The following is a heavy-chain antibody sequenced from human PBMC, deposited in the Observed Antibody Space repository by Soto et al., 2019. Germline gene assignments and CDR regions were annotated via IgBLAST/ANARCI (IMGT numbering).Heavy chain of an antibody. D-gene: IGHD1-26*01. J-gene: IGHJ4*02. Sequence: PGGSLRLSCAASGFTFDDYAMHWVRQVPGKGPEWVSLISWNSGSIGYADSVKGRFTISRDNVKDSLYLQMNSLRAEDTALYYCAKIISGGHRPPAYWGLETLVTVSS. V-gene: IGHV3-9*01. CDR3: AKIISGGHRPPAY. CDR2: ISWNSGSI. CDR1: GFTFDDYA.